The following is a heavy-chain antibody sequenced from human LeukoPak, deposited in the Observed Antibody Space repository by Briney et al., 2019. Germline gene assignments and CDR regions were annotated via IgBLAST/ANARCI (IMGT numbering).Heavy chain of an antibody. CDR1: GGSFSGYY. CDR2: INHSGST. CDR3: ARVAQWLPIRVDY. V-gene: IGHV4-34*01. D-gene: IGHD6-19*01. Sequence: KPSETLSLTCAVYGGSFSGYYWSWIRQPPGKGLEWIGEINHSGSTNYNPSLKSRVTISVDTSKNQFSLKLSSVTAADTAVYHCARVAQWLPIRVDYWGQGTLVTVSS. J-gene: IGHJ4*02.